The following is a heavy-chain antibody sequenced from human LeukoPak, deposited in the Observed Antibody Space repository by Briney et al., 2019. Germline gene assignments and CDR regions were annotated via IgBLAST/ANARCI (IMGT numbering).Heavy chain of an antibody. CDR1: GFTFSSYS. CDR2: ISSNSSYI. CDR3: ARSLFLPAVAATAPRYYYYYGMDV. D-gene: IGHD6-19*01. V-gene: IGHV3-21*01. Sequence: GGALRLSCAGSGFTFSSYSMNWVRQAPGKGVEGVSSISSNSSYIYYADSVKGRFTLSTDNAKNSLYLQMNSLTAEHTAVYYCARSLFLPAVAATAPRYYYYYGMDVCGTGTTVTVSS. J-gene: IGHJ6*04.